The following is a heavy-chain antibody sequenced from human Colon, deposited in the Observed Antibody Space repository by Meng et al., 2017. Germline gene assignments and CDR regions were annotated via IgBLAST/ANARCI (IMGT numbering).Heavy chain of an antibody. Sequence: QAQVQESVPGLVPPSQTLSLTCTVSGGSISSGDYYWSWIRQPPGKGLEWIGYIYYSGSTYSNASLKSRVTISIDRSKNQFSLKLSSVTAADTAVYYCARDRKHYGERGWFDPWGQGTLVTVSS. CDR3: ARDRKHYGERGWFDP. J-gene: IGHJ5*02. CDR1: GGSISSGDYY. D-gene: IGHD4-17*01. CDR2: IYYSGST. V-gene: IGHV4-30-4*01.